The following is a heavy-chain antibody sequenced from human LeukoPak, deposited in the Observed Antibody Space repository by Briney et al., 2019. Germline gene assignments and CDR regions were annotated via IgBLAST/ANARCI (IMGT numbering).Heavy chain of an antibody. V-gene: IGHV1-69*01. CDR3: AREADDGDYVGWFDP. CDR2: IIPIFGTA. D-gene: IGHD4-17*01. CDR1: GGTFSSYA. Sequence: SVKVSCKASGGTFSSYAISWVRQAPGQGLEWMGGIIPIFGTANYAQKFQGRVTITADESTSTAYMELSSQRSEDTAVYYCAREADDGDYVGWFDPWGQGTLVTVSS. J-gene: IGHJ5*02.